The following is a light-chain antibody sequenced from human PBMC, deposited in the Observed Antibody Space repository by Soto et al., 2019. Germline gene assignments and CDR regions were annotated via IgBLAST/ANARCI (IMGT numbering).Light chain of an antibody. J-gene: IGLJ2*01. CDR2: EVS. CDR1: XSXVGGYNY. V-gene: IGLV2-8*01. CDR3: SSYAGNYNLL. Sequence: QSALTQPPSASGSPGQSVTIACTGTXSXVGGYNYVSWYQQHPGKAPKLMIYEVSKRPSGVPDRFFGSKSGNTASLTVSGLQAEDDADYYCSSYAGNYNLLFGEGTKLTVL.